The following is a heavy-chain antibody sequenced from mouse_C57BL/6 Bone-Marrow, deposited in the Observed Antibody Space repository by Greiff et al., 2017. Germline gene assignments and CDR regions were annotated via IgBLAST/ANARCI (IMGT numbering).Heavy chain of an antibody. V-gene: IGHV1-20*01. Sequence: VQLKQSGPELVKPGDSVKISCKASGYSFTGYFMNWVMQSHGKSLEWIGRINPYNGDTFYNQKFKGKATLTVDKSSSTAHMELRSLTSEDSAVYYCARSRLRDAMDYWGQGTSVTVSS. CDR3: ARSRLRDAMDY. CDR2: INPYNGDT. J-gene: IGHJ4*01. D-gene: IGHD2-2*01. CDR1: GYSFTGYF.